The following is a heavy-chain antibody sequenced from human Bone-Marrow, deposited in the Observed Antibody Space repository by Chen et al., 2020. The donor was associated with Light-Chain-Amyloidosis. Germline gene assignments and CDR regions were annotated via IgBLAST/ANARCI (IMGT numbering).Heavy chain of an antibody. J-gene: IGHJ3*02. CDR3: AKDISYDDILPGYPADAFDI. V-gene: IGHV3-23*04. CDR1: GFAFSSYA. Sequence: EVQLVESGGGLLQRGGSLRLSCAASGFAFSSYAMSWVRQAPGKGLEWVSTIRGSGGSRYYGDSLKGRFTISRVNSKNALFREMNSLRSEDTAVYYCAKDISYDDILPGYPADAFDIWGQGTMVTVSS. D-gene: IGHD3-9*01. CDR2: IRGSGGSR.